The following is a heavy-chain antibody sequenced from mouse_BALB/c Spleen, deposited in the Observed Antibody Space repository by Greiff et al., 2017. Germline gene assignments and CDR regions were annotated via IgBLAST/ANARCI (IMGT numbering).Heavy chain of an antibody. V-gene: IGHV2-9-2*01. CDR3: VRGGIDNGAWFEY. D-gene: IGHD1-2*01. CDR1: GFSLTSYD. CDR2: IWTGGGT. Sequence: VQLQQSGPGLVAPSQSLSITCTVSGFSLTSYDIRWVRQPPGKGLEWLGVIWTGGGTNYNSAFMSRLSISKDNSKSQGFLKMNSLQTDDTAIYYCVRGGIDNGAWFEYWGQGTLVTVSA. J-gene: IGHJ3*01.